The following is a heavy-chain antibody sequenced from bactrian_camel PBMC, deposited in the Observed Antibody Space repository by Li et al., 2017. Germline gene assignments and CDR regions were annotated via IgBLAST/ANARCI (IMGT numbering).Heavy chain of an antibody. CDR1: GFAFADAG. CDR3: ATGTRLSRPWHVSRETGW. Sequence: QVQLVESGGGSVQTGGSLTLSCTASGFAFADAGMGWYRQAPGSECEVVSTILSDGRTNYRDSVKGRFTISRDNAKNTVYLQMNSLQPEDTNVYHCATGTRLSRPWHVSRETGWWGQGTQVTVS. CDR2: ILSDGRT. J-gene: IGHJ6*01. V-gene: IGHV3S60*01. D-gene: IGHD7*01.